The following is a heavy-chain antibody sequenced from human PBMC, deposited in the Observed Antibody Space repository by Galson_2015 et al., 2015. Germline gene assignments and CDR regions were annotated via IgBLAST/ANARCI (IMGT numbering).Heavy chain of an antibody. CDR2: IYSGGST. V-gene: IGHV3-53*01. CDR3: ARVPYDYGEKEYFDL. J-gene: IGHJ2*01. D-gene: IGHD4-17*01. Sequence: SLRLSCAASGFTVSSNYMSWVRQAPGKGLEWVSVIYSGGSTYYADSVKGRFTISRDNSKNTLYLQMNSLRAEDTAVYYCARVPYDYGEKEYFDLWGRGTLVTVSS. CDR1: GFTVSSNY.